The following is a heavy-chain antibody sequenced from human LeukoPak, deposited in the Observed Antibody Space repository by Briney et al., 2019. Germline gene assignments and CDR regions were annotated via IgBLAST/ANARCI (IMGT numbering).Heavy chain of an antibody. CDR3: AKDVVVAPSRFDY. V-gene: IGHV3-23*01. J-gene: IGHJ4*02. D-gene: IGHD2-15*01. Sequence: GGSLRLSCAASGFTFDDYAMHWVRQAPGKGLEWVSGIRGSGGSTYYADSVKGRFTISRDNSKNTMYLQMNSLRAEDTAVYYCAKDVVVAPSRFDYWGQGTLVTVSS. CDR2: IRGSGGST. CDR1: GFTFDDYA.